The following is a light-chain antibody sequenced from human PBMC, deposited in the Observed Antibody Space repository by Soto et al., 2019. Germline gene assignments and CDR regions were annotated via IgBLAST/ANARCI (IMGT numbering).Light chain of an antibody. CDR3: QQYNNWPLT. CDR2: GLS. V-gene: IGKV3-15*01. J-gene: IGKJ5*01. Sequence: EIVMTQSPATLSVSPGEIATLSFSASQSVISHLACYQQKPGQAPRLLVSGLSTRATGIPARFTGSGSGTEFTLTISSLQSEDFAVYYCQQYNNWPLTFGQGTRLEIK. CDR1: QSVISH.